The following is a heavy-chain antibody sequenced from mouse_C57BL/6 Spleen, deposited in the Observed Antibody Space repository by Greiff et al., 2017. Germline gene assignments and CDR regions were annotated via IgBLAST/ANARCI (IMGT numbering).Heavy chain of an antibody. CDR3: ARGPLYYGSSYDAMDY. V-gene: IGHV5-4*03. CDR1: GFTFSSYA. D-gene: IGHD1-1*01. J-gene: IGHJ4*01. Sequence: EVMLVESGGGLVKPGGSLKLSCAASGFTFSSYAMSWVRQTPEKRLEWVATISDGGSYTYYPDNVKGRFTISRDNAKNNLYLQMSHLKSEDTAMYYCARGPLYYGSSYDAMDYWGQGTSVTVSS. CDR2: ISDGGSYT.